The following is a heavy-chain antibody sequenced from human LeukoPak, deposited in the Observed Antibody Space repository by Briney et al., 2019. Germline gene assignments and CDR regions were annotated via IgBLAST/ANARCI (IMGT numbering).Heavy chain of an antibody. CDR1: GGSISSSSYY. Sequence: PSETLSLTCTVSGGSISSSSYYWCWIRQPPGKGLEWIGNIYYSGSTYYNPSLKSRVTISVDTSKNQFSLKLSSVTAADTAVYYCARHYGDYLDYWGQGTLVTVSS. J-gene: IGHJ4*02. CDR2: IYYSGST. CDR3: ARHYGDYLDY. D-gene: IGHD4-17*01. V-gene: IGHV4-39*01.